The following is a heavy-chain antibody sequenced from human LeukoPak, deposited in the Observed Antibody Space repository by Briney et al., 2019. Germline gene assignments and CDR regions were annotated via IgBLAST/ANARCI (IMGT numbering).Heavy chain of an antibody. D-gene: IGHD1-26*01. V-gene: IGHV1-18*01. CDR1: GYTFTSYG. J-gene: IGHJ6*03. CDR2: ISAYNGNT. CDR3: AREWELRRYYYMDV. Sequence: ASVKVSCKASGYTFTSYGISWVRQAPGQGLEWKGWISAYNGNTNYAQKLQGRVTMTTDTSTSTAYMELRSLRSDDTAVYYCAREWELRRYYYMDVWGKGTTVTVSS.